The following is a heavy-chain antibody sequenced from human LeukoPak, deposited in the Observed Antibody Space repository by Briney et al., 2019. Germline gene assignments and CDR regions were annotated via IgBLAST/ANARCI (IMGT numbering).Heavy chain of an antibody. V-gene: IGHV3-23*01. CDR1: GFTFDDYA. D-gene: IGHD5-18*01. CDR3: AKGASAAMALDY. CDR2: ISGSGGST. Sequence: PGRSLRLSCAASGFTFDDYAMHWVRQAPGKGLEWVSAISGSGGSTYYADSVKGRFTISRDNSKNTLYLQMNSLRAEDTAVYYCAKGASAAMALDYWGQGTLVTVSS. J-gene: IGHJ4*02.